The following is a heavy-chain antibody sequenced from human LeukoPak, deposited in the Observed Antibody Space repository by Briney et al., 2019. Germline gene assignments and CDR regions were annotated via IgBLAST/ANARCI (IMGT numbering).Heavy chain of an antibody. V-gene: IGHV3-15*01. J-gene: IGHJ4*02. D-gene: IGHD3-22*01. CDR2: IKSKTGGGTT. Sequence: GGSLRLSCAASGFTFSNAWMSWVRQAPGKGLEWVGRIKSKTGGGTTDYAAPVKGRFTISRDDSKNTLYLQMNSLKTEDTAVYYCTTTYYYDSSGYYYGDYWGQGTLVTVSS. CDR1: GFTFSNAW. CDR3: TTTYYYDSSGYYYGDY.